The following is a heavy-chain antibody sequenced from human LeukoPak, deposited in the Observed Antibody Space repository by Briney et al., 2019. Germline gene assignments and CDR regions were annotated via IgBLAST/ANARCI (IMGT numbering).Heavy chain of an antibody. Sequence: GGSLRLSCVASGFTFNSYVMSWVRQAPGKGLEWVSAINGGGGNTYYADSVKGRFTISRDNSKNMVYLQMNSLRAEDTAVYYCAKDQGGIAAAGTSDLFDYWGQGTLVTVSS. CDR3: AKDQGGIAAAGTSDLFDY. J-gene: IGHJ4*02. D-gene: IGHD6-13*01. CDR2: INGGGGNT. CDR1: GFTFNSYV. V-gene: IGHV3-23*01.